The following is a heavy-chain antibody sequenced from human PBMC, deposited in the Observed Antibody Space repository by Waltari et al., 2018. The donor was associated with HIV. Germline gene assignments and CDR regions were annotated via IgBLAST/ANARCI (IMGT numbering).Heavy chain of an antibody. Sequence: QVQLGESGGGVVRPGGSLSLSCAAFGFNFSHFTIHWVRQGPGKGMEWVAVIWYDGDNKYYADSVKGRFTISRDNSKNTLYLQMNSLRVEDTAVYYCARGGYYYDISGYYHYWGQGTLVTVSS. D-gene: IGHD3-22*01. J-gene: IGHJ4*02. CDR1: GFNFSHFT. V-gene: IGHV3-33*01. CDR2: IWYDGDNK. CDR3: ARGGYYYDISGYYHY.